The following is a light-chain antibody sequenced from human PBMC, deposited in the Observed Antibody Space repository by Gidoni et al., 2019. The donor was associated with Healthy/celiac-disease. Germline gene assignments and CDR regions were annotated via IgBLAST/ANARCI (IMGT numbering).Light chain of an antibody. CDR2: EVS. Sequence: QSALTQPASVSGSPGQSITISFTGTSSDVGGYNYVSWYQQHPGKAPKLMIYEVSNRPSGVSNRFSGSKYGNTASLTIAGLQAEDEADYYCSSYTSSSTPYVFGTGTKVTVL. CDR3: SSYTSSSTPYV. V-gene: IGLV2-14*01. CDR1: SSDVGGYNY. J-gene: IGLJ1*01.